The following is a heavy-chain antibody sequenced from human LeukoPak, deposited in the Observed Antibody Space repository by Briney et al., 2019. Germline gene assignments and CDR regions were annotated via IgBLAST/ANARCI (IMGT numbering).Heavy chain of an antibody. J-gene: IGHJ5*02. Sequence: SETLSLTCTVSGYSISSGYYWGWIRQPPGKGLKWIGSISHSGSTYYNPSLKSRVTISVDTSKNQFSLKLSSVTAADTAVYYCARGQARLSWFDPWGQGTLVTVSS. V-gene: IGHV4-38-2*02. CDR3: ARGQARLSWFDP. D-gene: IGHD6-19*01. CDR1: GYSISSGYY. CDR2: ISHSGST.